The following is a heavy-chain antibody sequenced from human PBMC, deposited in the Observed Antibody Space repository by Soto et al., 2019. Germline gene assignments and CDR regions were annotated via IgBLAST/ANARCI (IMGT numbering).Heavy chain of an antibody. Sequence: GGSLRLSCAASGFTFSSYGMHWVRQAPGKGLEWVAVISYDGSNKYYADSVKGRFTISRDNSKNTLYLQMNSLRAEDTAVYYCAKDLGIAVAGTGPSYYGMDVWGQGTTVTVSS. CDR1: GFTFSSYG. J-gene: IGHJ6*02. CDR2: ISYDGSNK. V-gene: IGHV3-30*18. D-gene: IGHD6-19*01. CDR3: AKDLGIAVAGTGPSYYGMDV.